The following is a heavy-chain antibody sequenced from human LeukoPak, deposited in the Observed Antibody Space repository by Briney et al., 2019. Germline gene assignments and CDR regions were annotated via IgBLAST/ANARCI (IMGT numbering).Heavy chain of an antibody. Sequence: SETLSLTCTVSDGSINGYYWSWIRQSPGKGLESLGYIYYTGSTNYNPSLKSRVTMSVDTSRNQFFLRLSSVTAADTAVYYCARAPPMILGYYFDYWGQGTLVTVSS. D-gene: IGHD3-22*01. CDR2: IYYTGST. CDR3: ARAPPMILGYYFDY. J-gene: IGHJ4*02. V-gene: IGHV4-59*01. CDR1: DGSINGYY.